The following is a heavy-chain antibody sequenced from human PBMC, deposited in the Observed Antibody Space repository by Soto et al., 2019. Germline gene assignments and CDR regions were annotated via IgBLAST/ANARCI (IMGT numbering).Heavy chain of an antibody. CDR1: GDSVSSNSAA. D-gene: IGHD6-6*01. CDR2: TYYRSKWYN. V-gene: IGHV6-1*01. J-gene: IGHJ6*02. CDR3: ARDHVAARVDYYYGMDV. Sequence: PSQTLSLTCAISGDSVSSNSAAWNWIRQSPSRGLEWLGRTYYRSKWYNDYAVSVKSRITINPDTSKNQFSLQLNSVTPEDTAVYYCARDHVAARVDYYYGMDVWGQGTTVTVSS.